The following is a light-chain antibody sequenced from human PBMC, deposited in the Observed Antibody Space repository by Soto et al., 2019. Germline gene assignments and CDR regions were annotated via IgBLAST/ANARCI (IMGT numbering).Light chain of an antibody. CDR2: DAS. Sequence: EVALTQSPGTLSLSPGARATLSCRASQSITNNYLTWNQQKPGQAPRVLIYDASTRATGIPDRFSGSGSGTDFTLTISRLEPEDSAVYYCQQYGSSPWTFGQGTKVDI. V-gene: IGKV3-20*01. CDR1: QSITNNY. CDR3: QQYGSSPWT. J-gene: IGKJ1*01.